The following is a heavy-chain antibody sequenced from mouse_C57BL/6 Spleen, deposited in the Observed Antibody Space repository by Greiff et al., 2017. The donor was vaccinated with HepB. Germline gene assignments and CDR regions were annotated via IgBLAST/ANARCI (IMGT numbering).Heavy chain of an antibody. D-gene: IGHD2-2*01. CDR1: GYAFTNYL. Sequence: VQLQQSGAELVRPGTSVKVSCKASGYAFTNYLIEWVKQRPGQGLEWIGVINPGSGGTNYNEKFKGKATLTADKSSSTAYMQLSSLTSEDSAVYFCARSSGSWFADWGQGTPVTVSA. CDR2: INPGSGGT. V-gene: IGHV1-54*01. J-gene: IGHJ3*01. CDR3: ARSSGSWFAD.